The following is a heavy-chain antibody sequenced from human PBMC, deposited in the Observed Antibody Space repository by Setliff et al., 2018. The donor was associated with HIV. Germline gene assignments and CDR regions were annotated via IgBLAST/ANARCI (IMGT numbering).Heavy chain of an antibody. CDR3: ARRARNWLQPFDH. CDR2: IYYSGST. J-gene: IGHJ4*02. D-gene: IGHD5-12*01. CDR1: GGSIRSNSYY. Sequence: SETLSLTCNVSGGSIRSNSYYWGWIRQPPGKRLEWIGSIYYSGSTYYNPSLQSRVAISVDTSRRQLSLKLRSVTAADTAVYYCARRARNWLQPFDHWGQGFLVTVSS. V-gene: IGHV4-39*01.